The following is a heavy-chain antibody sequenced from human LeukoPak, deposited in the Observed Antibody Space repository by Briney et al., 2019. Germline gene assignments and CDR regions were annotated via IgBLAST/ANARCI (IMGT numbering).Heavy chain of an antibody. CDR2: IKQDGSEK. Sequence: GGSLRLSCAASGFTFSSYWMSWVRQAPGKGLEWVANIKQDGSEKYYVDSVKGRFTISRDDAKNSLYLQMNSLRAEDTAVYYCAKSGFVTQLLWFGEDYYYYMDVWGKGTTVTISS. J-gene: IGHJ6*03. CDR1: GFTFSSYW. CDR3: AKSGFVTQLLWFGEDYYYYMDV. V-gene: IGHV3-7*01. D-gene: IGHD3-10*01.